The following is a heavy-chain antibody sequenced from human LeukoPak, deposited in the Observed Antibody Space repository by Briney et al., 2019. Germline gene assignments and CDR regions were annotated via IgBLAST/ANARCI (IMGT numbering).Heavy chain of an antibody. V-gene: IGHV1-18*01. CDR2: ISAYNGNT. J-gene: IGHJ4*02. D-gene: IGHD4-11*01. CDR1: GYTFTSYG. CDR3: ARNRLTTSVSRDPGLVDY. Sequence: GASVKVSCKASGYTFTSYGISWVRQAPGQGLEWMGWISAYNGNTNYAQKLQGRVTMTTDTSTSTAYMELRSLRSDDTAVYYCARNRLTTSVSRDPGLVDYWGQGTLVTVSS.